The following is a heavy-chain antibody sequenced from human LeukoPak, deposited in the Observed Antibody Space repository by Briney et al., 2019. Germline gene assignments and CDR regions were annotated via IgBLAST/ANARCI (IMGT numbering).Heavy chain of an antibody. CDR2: ISYDGSNK. J-gene: IGHJ5*02. D-gene: IGHD3-3*01. Sequence: PGRSLRLSCAASGFTFSSYGMHWVRQAPGKGLEWVAVISYDGSNKYYADSVKGRFTISRDNSKNTLYLQMNSLRAEDAAVYYCAKDQPKYYDFWSGNWFDPWGQGTLVTVSS. V-gene: IGHV3-30*18. CDR1: GFTFSSYG. CDR3: AKDQPKYYDFWSGNWFDP.